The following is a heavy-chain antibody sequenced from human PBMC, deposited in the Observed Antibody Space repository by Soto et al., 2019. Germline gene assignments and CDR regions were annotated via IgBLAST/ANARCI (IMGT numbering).Heavy chain of an antibody. J-gene: IGHJ6*02. CDR2: IWYDGSNK. CDR1: GFTFSSYG. V-gene: IGHV3-33*01. CDR3: ASNYDFWSGSLDYGMDV. Sequence: TGGSLRLSCAASGFTFSSYGMHWVRQAPGKGLEWVAVIWYDGSNKYYADSVKGRFTISRDNSKNTLYLQMNSLRAEDTAVYYCASNYDFWSGSLDYGMDVWGQGTTVTVSS. D-gene: IGHD3-3*01.